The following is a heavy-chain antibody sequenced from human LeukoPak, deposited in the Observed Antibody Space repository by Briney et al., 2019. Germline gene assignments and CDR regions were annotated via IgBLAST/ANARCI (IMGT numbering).Heavy chain of an antibody. V-gene: IGHV4-39*01. Sequence: SETLSLTCTVSGGSISSSSYYWGWIRQPPGKGLEWIGSIYYSGSTYYNPSLKSRVTISVDTSKNQFSLKLSSVTAADTAVYYCARLRYGDYAYYFDYWGQGTLVTVSP. CDR2: IYYSGST. D-gene: IGHD4-17*01. J-gene: IGHJ4*02. CDR3: ARLRYGDYAYYFDY. CDR1: GGSISSSSYY.